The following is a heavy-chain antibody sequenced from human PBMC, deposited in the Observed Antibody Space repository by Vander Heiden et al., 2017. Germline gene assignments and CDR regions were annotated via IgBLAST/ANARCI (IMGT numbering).Heavy chain of an antibody. CDR3: ARLRYSSGWLDY. CDR1: GFTFSRYS. D-gene: IGHD6-19*01. J-gene: IGHJ4*02. Sequence: EVQLVESGGGLVKPGGSLRLSCAASGFTFSRYSMNWVRKAPGKGLEWVSSSSSSSSYIYYADSVKGRFTISRDNAKNSLYLQMNSLRAEDTAVYYCARLRYSSGWLDYWGQGTLVTVSS. CDR2: SSSSSSYI. V-gene: IGHV3-21*01.